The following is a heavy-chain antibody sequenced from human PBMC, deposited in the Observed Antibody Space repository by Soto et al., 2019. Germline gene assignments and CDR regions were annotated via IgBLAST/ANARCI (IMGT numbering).Heavy chain of an antibody. CDR3: ARAIGPTLFDY. J-gene: IGHJ4*01. Sequence: GGSLRLSCSASGFTFSSYDMHSARQGPGKGLEWVSAIGTAGDTNYAGSVKGRFNISRDNPKNSLYLHMNSVGDGDTAVYFCARAIGPTLFDYWGQGTLVTVSS. CDR1: GFTFSSYD. V-gene: IGHV3-13*04. CDR2: IGTAGDT. D-gene: IGHD3-22*01.